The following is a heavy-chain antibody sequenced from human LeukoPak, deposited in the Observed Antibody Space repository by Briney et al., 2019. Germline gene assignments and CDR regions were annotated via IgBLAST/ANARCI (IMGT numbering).Heavy chain of an antibody. CDR3: ARRTPPNSSGLGY. D-gene: IGHD4-23*01. Sequence: PSETLSLTCTVSGGSISSSSYYWSWIRQPAGKGLEWIGRIYTSGSTNYNPSLKSRVTISVDTSKNQFSLKLSSVTAADTAVYYCARRTPPNSSGLGYWGQGTLVTVSS. CDR2: IYTSGST. J-gene: IGHJ4*02. V-gene: IGHV4-61*02. CDR1: GGSISSSSYY.